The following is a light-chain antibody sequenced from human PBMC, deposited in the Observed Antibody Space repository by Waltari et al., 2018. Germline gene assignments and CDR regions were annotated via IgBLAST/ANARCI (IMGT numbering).Light chain of an antibody. V-gene: IGLV1-51*02. CDR1: SSNIGNNY. CDR3: GTWDSSLSGAV. CDR2: ENR. Sequence: QSVLTQPPSVSAAPGQRVTISCSGGSSNIGNNYVSWYRKFPGTAPKLLIYENRERPSGIPGRYSGSKSGTSATLAITGLQAGDEADYYCGTWDSSLSGAVFGGGTHLTVL. J-gene: IGLJ7*01.